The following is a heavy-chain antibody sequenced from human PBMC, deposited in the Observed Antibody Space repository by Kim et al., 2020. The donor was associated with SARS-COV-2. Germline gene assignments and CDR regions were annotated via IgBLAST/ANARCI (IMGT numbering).Heavy chain of an antibody. V-gene: IGHV4-34*01. J-gene: IGHJ4*02. D-gene: IGHD1-26*01. CDR2: GST. CDR3: ARAGGGSYY. Sequence: GSTNHHPPLKSRVTISVDTSKNQFSLKLSSVTAADTAVYYCARAGGGSYYWGQGTLVTVSS.